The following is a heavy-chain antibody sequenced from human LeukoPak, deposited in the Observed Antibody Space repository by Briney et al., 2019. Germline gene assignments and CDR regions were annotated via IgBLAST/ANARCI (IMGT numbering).Heavy chain of an antibody. Sequence: GGSLRLSCAASGFTFSTYWMTWVRQAPGKGLEWVANIEEDGSRAYYVDSVKGRFTISRDNAKNSLYLQMDSLTAEDTAVYYCARDSPGYGAYVSWGQGTLVSVSS. V-gene: IGHV3-7*01. CDR3: ARDSPGYGAYVS. CDR2: IEEDGSRA. D-gene: IGHD5-12*01. CDR1: GFTFSTYW. J-gene: IGHJ1*01.